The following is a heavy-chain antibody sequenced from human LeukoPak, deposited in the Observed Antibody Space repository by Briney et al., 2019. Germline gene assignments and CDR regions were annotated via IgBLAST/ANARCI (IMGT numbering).Heavy chain of an antibody. CDR3: ARCAASSGWYWFDP. V-gene: IGHV7-4-1*02. D-gene: IGHD6-19*01. CDR1: GYTFTSYA. Sequence: ASVKVSCKASGYTFTSYAMNWVRQAPGQGLEWMGWINTNTGNPTYAQGFTGRFVFSLDTSVSTAYLQISSLKAEDTAVYYCARCAASSGWYWFDPWGQGTLVTVSS. J-gene: IGHJ5*02. CDR2: INTNTGNP.